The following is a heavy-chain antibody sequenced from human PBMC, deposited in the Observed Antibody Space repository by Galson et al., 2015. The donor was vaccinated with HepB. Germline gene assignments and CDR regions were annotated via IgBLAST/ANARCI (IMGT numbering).Heavy chain of an antibody. D-gene: IGHD2-2*03. Sequence: SLRLSCAASGFTFSSYGMHWVRQAPGKGLEWVAVIWYDGTNKYYADSVKGRFTISRDNSKNTLYLQMNSLRAEDTALYYCARDGYCSSTNCPDAFDIWGQGTMVTVSS. CDR3: ARDGYCSSTNCPDAFDI. J-gene: IGHJ3*02. CDR2: IWYDGTNK. V-gene: IGHV3-33*01. CDR1: GFTFSSYG.